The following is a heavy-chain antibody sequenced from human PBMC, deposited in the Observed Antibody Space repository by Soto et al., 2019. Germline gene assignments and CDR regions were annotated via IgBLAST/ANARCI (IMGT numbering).Heavy chain of an antibody. CDR2: INQDGSEK. J-gene: IGHJ4*02. CDR1: GFTVSSNW. V-gene: IGHV3-7*01. CDR3: SKSLDY. Sequence: GGSLRLSCAASGFTVSSNWMDWVRQAPGKGLEWVANINQDGSEKNYVDSVKGRFTISRDNAKHSLYLQMSSLTAEDSALYYCSKSLDYWGQGALVTVSS.